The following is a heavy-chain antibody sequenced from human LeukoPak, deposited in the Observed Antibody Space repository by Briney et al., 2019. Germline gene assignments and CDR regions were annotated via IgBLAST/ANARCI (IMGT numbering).Heavy chain of an antibody. Sequence: GGSLRLSCAASGLTLSSYGMHWVRQAPGKGLEWVTVIWYDGSNKYYADSVKGRFTISRDNSKNTLYLQMNSLRAEDTAVYYCARDRVGASDWGQGTLVTVSS. V-gene: IGHV3-33*08. D-gene: IGHD1-26*01. CDR3: ARDRVGASD. CDR1: GLTLSSYG. CDR2: IWYDGSNK. J-gene: IGHJ4*02.